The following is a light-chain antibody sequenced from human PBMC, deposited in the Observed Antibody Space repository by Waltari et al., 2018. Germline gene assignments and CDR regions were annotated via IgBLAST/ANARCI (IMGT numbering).Light chain of an antibody. J-gene: IGKJ4*01. CDR1: QSLRHSNGKTY. Sequence: EILLTQTPFSLSVAPGQPASIPCNSSQSLRHSNGKTYLCWFLQRPGQSPQLLMYEVSSRFSGVSDRFRGSGSGTDFTLTISRVEADDVGTYYCMQSIHLPRTFGGGTKVEIK. V-gene: IGKV2-29*02. CDR2: EVS. CDR3: MQSIHLPRT.